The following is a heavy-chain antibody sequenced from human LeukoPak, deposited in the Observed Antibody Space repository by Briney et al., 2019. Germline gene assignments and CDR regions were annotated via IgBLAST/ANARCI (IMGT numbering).Heavy chain of an antibody. CDR1: GGSISSSSYY. J-gene: IGHJ4*02. D-gene: IGHD1-26*01. CDR3: ARGGGSYPIDY. V-gene: IGHV4-39*01. CDR2: IYYSGST. Sequence: LETLSLTCTVSGGSISSSSYYWGWIRQPPGKGLEWIGSIYYSGSTYYNPSLKSRVTISVDTSKNQFSLKLSSVTAADTAVYYCARGGGSYPIDYWGQGTLVTVSS.